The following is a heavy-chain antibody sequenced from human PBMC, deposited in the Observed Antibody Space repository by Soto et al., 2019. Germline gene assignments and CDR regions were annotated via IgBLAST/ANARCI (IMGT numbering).Heavy chain of an antibody. CDR1: GFIFRDYL. V-gene: IGHV3-30*03. J-gene: IGHJ4*02. CDR2: LSFDGTAE. CDR3: ARVAMRLQSMEVLEY. D-gene: IGHD2-21*02. Sequence: QVQLVESGGGVVQPGTSLRLSCKASGFIFRDYLIHWVRQAPGKRLEWLAVLSFDGTAEYYADSTRGRFTISRDIPKSTTYLVINNVRREDTAMYYCARVAMRLQSMEVLEYWGQGTLVTVPS.